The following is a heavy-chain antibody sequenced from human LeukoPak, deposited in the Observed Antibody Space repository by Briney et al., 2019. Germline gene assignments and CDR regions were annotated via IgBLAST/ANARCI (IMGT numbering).Heavy chain of an antibody. J-gene: IGHJ6*02. CDR1: GFTFSSYS. D-gene: IGHD3-22*01. CDR3: ARAYYDRSGYYNPYYGMDV. V-gene: IGHV3-21*01. Sequence: GSLRLSCAASGFTFSSYSMNWVRQAPGKGLEWVSSISGSSSHIYYVDSVKGRFTISRDNAKTSLYLQMNSLRAEDTAVYYCARAYYDRSGYYNPYYGMDVWGQGTTVTVSS. CDR2: ISGSSSHI.